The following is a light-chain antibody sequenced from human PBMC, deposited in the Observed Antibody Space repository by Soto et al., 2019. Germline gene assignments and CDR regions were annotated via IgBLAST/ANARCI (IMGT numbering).Light chain of an antibody. CDR1: QSVSDSY. Sequence: IVLTQSPGTLSLSPGERATLSCRASQSVSDSYLAWYQQKPGQAPRLLIYASSRATGIPDRFSGSESGTDFTLTISRLEPEAFAVYYCQHYGTSALFGPGTKVDIK. V-gene: IGKV3-20*01. CDR3: QHYGTSAL. CDR2: AS. J-gene: IGKJ3*01.